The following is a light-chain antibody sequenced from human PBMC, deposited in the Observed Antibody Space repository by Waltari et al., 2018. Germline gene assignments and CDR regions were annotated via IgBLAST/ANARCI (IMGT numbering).Light chain of an antibody. V-gene: IGLV4-69*02. J-gene: IGLJ3*02. CDR1: SGHSSHI. CDR2: VKSDGSH. Sequence: QLVLTQSPSASASLGASVKLTCTLSSGHSSHIVAWHQQQPEKGPRFFMKVKSDGSHSTGDEFPVRFSGSSAVAGRYLTISTVQSEDEAVYYCQTGGHGTWVFDGGTKLTVL. CDR3: QTGGHGTWV.